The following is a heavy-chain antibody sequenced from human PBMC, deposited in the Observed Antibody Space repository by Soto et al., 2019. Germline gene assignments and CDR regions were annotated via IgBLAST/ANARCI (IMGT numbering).Heavy chain of an antibody. V-gene: IGHV4-34*01. CDR2: LDQSGGT. Sequence: LSLTCAVVGDSLRGQSWNWIRQSPGKGLEWIGELDQSGGTNYNPSRKSRAIISDDTSKNQFSLTLTSVTAADTAVYYCAREDSSGWSGESLDVWGQGTTVTVSS. CDR3: AREDSSGWSGESLDV. J-gene: IGHJ6*02. D-gene: IGHD6-19*01. CDR1: GDSLRGQS.